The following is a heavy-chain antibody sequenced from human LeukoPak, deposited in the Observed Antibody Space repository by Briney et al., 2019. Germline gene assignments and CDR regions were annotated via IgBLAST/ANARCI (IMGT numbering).Heavy chain of an antibody. J-gene: IGHJ4*02. V-gene: IGHV5-51*01. Sequence: PLESLKISCKSSGYSYTRYWIGWVRHMPAQGLGCIGIMYPGDSDTKYIQPFPRQATLPADKSISTPYLQWTGLCASHTASCYLARQPYSSSVFDYWGQRTLVTVSS. CDR1: GYSYTRYW. D-gene: IGHD6-19*01. CDR2: MYPGDSDT. CDR3: ARQPYSSSVFDY.